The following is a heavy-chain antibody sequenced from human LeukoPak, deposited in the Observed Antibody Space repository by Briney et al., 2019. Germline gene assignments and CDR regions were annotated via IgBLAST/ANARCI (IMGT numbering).Heavy chain of an antibody. CDR1: GFPISSYA. CDR2: LSGSGSNT. Sequence: GGSLRLSCAASGFPISSYAMNWVRQAPGKGLEWVSALSGSGSNTLYADSAKGWFTISRDNSKNTLYLQMTSLRAEDTAVYYCAKGDTYYYESSGLYWGQGTLVTVSS. J-gene: IGHJ4*02. D-gene: IGHD3-22*01. V-gene: IGHV3-23*01. CDR3: AKGDTYYYESSGLY.